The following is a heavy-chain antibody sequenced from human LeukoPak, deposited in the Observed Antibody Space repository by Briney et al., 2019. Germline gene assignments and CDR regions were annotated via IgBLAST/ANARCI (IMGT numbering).Heavy chain of an antibody. Sequence: GESLRISCKGSGYSFTSYWISWVLQMPGKGLEWMGRIDPSDSYTNYSPSFQGHVTISADKSISTAYLQWSSLKASDTAMYYRARLPGYCSGGSCYRMDVWGKGTTVTVSS. CDR1: GYSFTSYW. CDR2: IDPSDSYT. CDR3: ARLPGYCSGGSCYRMDV. D-gene: IGHD2-15*01. V-gene: IGHV5-10-1*01. J-gene: IGHJ6*04.